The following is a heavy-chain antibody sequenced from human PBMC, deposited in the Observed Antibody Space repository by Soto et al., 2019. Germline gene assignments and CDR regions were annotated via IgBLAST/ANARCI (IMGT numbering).Heavy chain of an antibody. J-gene: IGHJ6*02. CDR3: ARFSNYVGYYYGMDV. Sequence: GEYLKLSCTGSGYSFTSYWIGCVRQMPGKGLEWMGIIYPGDSDTRYSPSFQGQVTISADKSISTAYLQWSSLKASDTAMYYCARFSNYVGYYYGMDVWGQGTTVTVSS. D-gene: IGHD4-4*01. CDR2: IYPGDSDT. CDR1: GYSFTSYW. V-gene: IGHV5-51*01.